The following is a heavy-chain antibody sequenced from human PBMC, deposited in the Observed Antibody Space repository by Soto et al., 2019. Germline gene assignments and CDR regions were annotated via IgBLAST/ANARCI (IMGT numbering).Heavy chain of an antibody. V-gene: IGHV3-23*01. J-gene: IGHJ6*03. CDR1: GCTFSSYA. CDR2: ISGSGSRI. D-gene: IGHD2-2*01. Sequence: GGSLRLSCAASGCTFSSYAMSWVRQPPGKGLEWVSAISGSGSRIYYADSVKGRFTNSRDNSKNTVYLQMNSLRAEDTAVYYCAKAHRGWYQLLTRESYYYYMDVWGKGTTVTVSS. CDR3: AKAHRGWYQLLTRESYYYYMDV.